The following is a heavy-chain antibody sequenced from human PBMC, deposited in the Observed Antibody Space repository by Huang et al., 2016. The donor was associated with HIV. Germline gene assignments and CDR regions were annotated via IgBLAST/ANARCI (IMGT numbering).Heavy chain of an antibody. V-gene: IGHV1-69*01. CDR3: AMSLRYQYDSRSYWGRYFDY. Sequence: QVQLEQSGPAVRKPGSSVKVSCQASGGSFSDQIISWVRQAPGQRFEWMGGIIPLFRAPAYAQEFKGRDTRTADEATATIYMELNSRTSEDTAVYYCAMSLRYQYDSRSYWGRYFDYWGQGTLVTVSS. CDR2: IIPLFRAP. CDR1: GGSFSDQI. D-gene: IGHD3-16*01. J-gene: IGHJ4*02.